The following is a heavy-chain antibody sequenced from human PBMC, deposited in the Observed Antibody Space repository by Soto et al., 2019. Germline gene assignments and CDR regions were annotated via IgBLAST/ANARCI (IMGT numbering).Heavy chain of an antibody. J-gene: IGHJ2*01. CDR2: IWFDGSNK. V-gene: IGHV3-33*01. CDR1: GSTFRSHG. Sequence: GGPLNPPCEPPGSTFRSHGFYGFRQAPGKGLEWVAVIWFDGSNKYHPDSVKGRLTISRDESKNTVYLQMNSLRAEDTAVYYCVRDFFWYFDLWGRGTLVTVSS. CDR3: VRDFFWYFDL.